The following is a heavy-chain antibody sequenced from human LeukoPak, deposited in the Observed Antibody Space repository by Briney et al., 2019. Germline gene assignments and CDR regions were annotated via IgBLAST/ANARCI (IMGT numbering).Heavy chain of an antibody. V-gene: IGHV4-4*02. J-gene: IGHJ4*02. CDR3: ARAMTTYGSFDF. Sequence: SETLSLTCAVSGDSISSNNWWSWVRQPPGKGLEWIGEIYHSGSTNCTPSLKSRVTISVDKSKNQFSLKLSSVTAAATAMYYCARAMTTYGSFDFWGQGTLVTVSS. CDR1: GDSISSNNW. D-gene: IGHD4-11*01. CDR2: IYHSGST.